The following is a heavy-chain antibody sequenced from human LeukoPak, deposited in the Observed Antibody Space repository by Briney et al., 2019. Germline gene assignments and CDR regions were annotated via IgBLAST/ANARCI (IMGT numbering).Heavy chain of an antibody. CDR1: GGSISSGGYS. D-gene: IGHD1-14*01. CDR2: IYHSGST. Sequence: SETLSLTCAVSGGSISSGGYSWSWIRQPPGKGLEWIGYIYHSGSTYYNPSLKSRVTISVDRSKNQFSLKLSSVTAADTAVYYCASSENRDYYFDYWGQGTLVTVSS. CDR3: ASSENRDYYFDY. J-gene: IGHJ4*02. V-gene: IGHV4-30-2*01.